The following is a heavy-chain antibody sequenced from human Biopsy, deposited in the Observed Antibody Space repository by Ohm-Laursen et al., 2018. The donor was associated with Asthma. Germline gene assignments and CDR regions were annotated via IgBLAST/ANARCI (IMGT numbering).Heavy chain of an antibody. CDR2: IYYSGRT. D-gene: IGHD6-6*01. CDR1: GDAMSTSGSY. Sequence: TLSLTCLVSGDAMSTSGSYWGWIRQSPGKGLEWIGSIYYSGRTYYNPSLESRVTISEDTSKNHFSLKGTSVTAADTAVYYCARAVSSSSYWYFDLWGRGDLVTVSS. J-gene: IGHJ2*01. V-gene: IGHV4-39*02. CDR3: ARAVSSSSYWYFDL.